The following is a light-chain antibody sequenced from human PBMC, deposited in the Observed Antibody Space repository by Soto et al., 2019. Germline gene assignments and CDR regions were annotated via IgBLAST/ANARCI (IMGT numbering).Light chain of an antibody. CDR2: GAS. CDR3: QQYDQWPIT. CDR1: QSVSTN. V-gene: IGKV3-15*01. J-gene: IGKJ5*01. Sequence: EIVMTQSPATLSVSPGERATLSCRASQSVSTNLVWYQQKPGQAPRLLIYGASTRATGVPGRFSGTGSGTEFTLTISSLQSEDFAVYYCQQYDQWPITFGQGTRLEIK.